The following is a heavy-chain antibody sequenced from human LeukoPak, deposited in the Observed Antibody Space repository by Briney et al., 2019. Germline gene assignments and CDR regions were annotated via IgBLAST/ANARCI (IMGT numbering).Heavy chain of an antibody. CDR2: ISWDGGST. CDR1: GFTFDDYA. D-gene: IGHD2-21*01. J-gene: IGHJ4*02. V-gene: IGHV3-43D*03. CDR3: AREVSLYSTDY. Sequence: GGSLRLSCAASGFTFDDYAMHWVRQAPGKGLEWVSLISWDGGSTYYADSVKGRFTISRDNSKNTLYLQMNSLRAEDTAVYYCAREVSLYSTDYWGQGTLVTVSS.